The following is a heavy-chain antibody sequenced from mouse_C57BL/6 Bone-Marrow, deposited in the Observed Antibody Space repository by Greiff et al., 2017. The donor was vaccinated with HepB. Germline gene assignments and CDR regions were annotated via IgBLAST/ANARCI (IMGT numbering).Heavy chain of an antibody. V-gene: IGHV14-4*01. CDR1: GFNIKDDY. CDR2: IDPENGDT. Sequence: EVKVVESGAELVRPGASVKLSCTASGFNIKDDYMHWVKQRPEQGLEWIGWIDPENGDTEYASKFQGKATITADTSSNTAYLQLSSLTSEDTAVYYCTTGSLLLRYYFDYWGQGTTLTVSS. D-gene: IGHD1-1*01. CDR3: TTGSLLLRYYFDY. J-gene: IGHJ2*01.